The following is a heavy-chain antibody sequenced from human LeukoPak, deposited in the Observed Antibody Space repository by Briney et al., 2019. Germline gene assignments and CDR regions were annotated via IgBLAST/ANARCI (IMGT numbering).Heavy chain of an antibody. CDR1: GYSISSGYY. Sequence: PSETLSLTCAVSGYSISSGYYWGWIRQPPGKGLEWIGSIYHSGSTYYNPSLKSRVTISVDTSKNQFSLKLSSVTAADTAVYYCARGKVVPAAFDYWGQGTLVTVSS. V-gene: IGHV4-38-2*01. J-gene: IGHJ4*02. CDR2: IYHSGST. CDR3: ARGKVVPAAFDY. D-gene: IGHD2-2*01.